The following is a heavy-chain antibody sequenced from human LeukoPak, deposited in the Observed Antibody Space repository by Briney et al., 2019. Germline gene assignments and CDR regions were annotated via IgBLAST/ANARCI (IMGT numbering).Heavy chain of an antibody. CDR2: IYYSGST. J-gene: IGHJ5*02. V-gene: IGHV4-59*08. Sequence: SETLSLTCTVSGGSISNYYWSWIRQPPGKGLEWIGCIYYSGSTTYNPSLKSRVSISVNTSKNQFSLKLSSVTAADTAVYYCAGHVEMATLYSWFDPWGQGNLVTVSS. CDR3: AGHVEMATLYSWFDP. CDR1: GGSISNYY. D-gene: IGHD5-24*01.